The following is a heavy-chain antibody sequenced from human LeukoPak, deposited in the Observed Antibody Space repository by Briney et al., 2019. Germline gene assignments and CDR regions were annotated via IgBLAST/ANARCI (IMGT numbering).Heavy chain of an antibody. D-gene: IGHD3-22*01. CDR1: GDSISSFY. V-gene: IGHV4-59*13. CDR3: ARLLDNDSSGDPDTFDV. J-gene: IGHJ3*01. Sequence: SETLSLTCTVSGDSISSFYWSWIRQPPGKGLEWIGYRNYNGRTYYKPSLQSRVTISVGTSNNYFSLRLTSVTAADTAVYYCARLLDNDSSGDPDTFDVWGQGTMVTVSS. CDR2: RNYNGRT.